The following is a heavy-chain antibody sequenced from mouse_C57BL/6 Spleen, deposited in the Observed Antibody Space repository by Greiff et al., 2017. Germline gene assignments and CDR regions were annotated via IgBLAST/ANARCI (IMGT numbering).Heavy chain of an antibody. Sequence: EVHLVESGGGLVQPGGSMKLSCVASGFTFSNYWMNWVRQSPEKGLEWVAQIRLKSDNYATHYAESVKGRFTISRDDSKSSVYLQMNNLRAEDTGIYYCTDFYYGLWYFDVWGTGTTVTVSS. CDR2: IRLKSDNYAT. D-gene: IGHD2-1*01. J-gene: IGHJ1*03. CDR1: GFTFSNYW. CDR3: TDFYYGLWYFDV. V-gene: IGHV6-3*01.